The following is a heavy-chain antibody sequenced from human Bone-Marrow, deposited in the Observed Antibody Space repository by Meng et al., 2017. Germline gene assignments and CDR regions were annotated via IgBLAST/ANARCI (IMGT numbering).Heavy chain of an antibody. CDR3: ARGPTTMAHDFDY. CDR1: GGSFSDYY. Sequence: VQLQQVGAGLLMPSETLSLTCVVSGGSFSDYYWSWIRQPPGKGLEWIGEINHSGSTNYNPSLESRATLSVDTSQNNLSLKLSSVTAADSAVYYCARGPTTMAHDFDYWGQGTLVTVSS. D-gene: IGHD4-11*01. CDR2: INHSGST. V-gene: IGHV4-34*01. J-gene: IGHJ4*02.